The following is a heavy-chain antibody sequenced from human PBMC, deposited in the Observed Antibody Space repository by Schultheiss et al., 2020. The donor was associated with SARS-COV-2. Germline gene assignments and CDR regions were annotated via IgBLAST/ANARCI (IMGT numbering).Heavy chain of an antibody. CDR3: ARDQKRKNTIAVAAAGV. J-gene: IGHJ6*02. CDR1: GGSISSSSYY. V-gene: IGHV4-39*02. D-gene: IGHD6-19*01. CDR2: IYYSGST. Sequence: SETLSLTCTVSGGSISSSSYYWGWIRQPPGKGLEWIGSIYYSGSTYYNPSLKSRVTISVDTSKNQFSLKLSSVTAADTAVYYCARDQKRKNTIAVAAAGVWGQGTTVTVSS.